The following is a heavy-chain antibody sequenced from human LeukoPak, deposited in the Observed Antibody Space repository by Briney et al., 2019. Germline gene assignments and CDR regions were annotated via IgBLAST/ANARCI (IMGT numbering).Heavy chain of an antibody. D-gene: IGHD2-2*02. Sequence: PGGSLRLSCAASGFTFSSYSMNWVRQAPGKGLEWVSSISSSSSYIYYADSVEGRFTISRDNAKNSLYLQMNSLRAEDTAVYYCARDRRDWAYCSSTSCYIQQLVHFPLDYWGQGTLVTVSS. CDR1: GFTFSSYS. CDR2: ISSSSSYI. J-gene: IGHJ4*02. V-gene: IGHV3-21*01. CDR3: ARDRRDWAYCSSTSCYIQQLVHFPLDY.